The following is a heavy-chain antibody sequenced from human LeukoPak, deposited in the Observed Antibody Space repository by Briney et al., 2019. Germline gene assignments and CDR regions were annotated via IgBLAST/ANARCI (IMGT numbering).Heavy chain of an antibody. CDR1: GFTVSSNY. D-gene: IGHD3-3*01. V-gene: IGHV3-53*05. Sequence: GGSLRLSCAASGFTVSSNYMSWVRQAPGKGLEWVSVIYSGGSTYYADSVKGRFTISRDNSKNTLYLQMNSLRAEDTAVYYCARELAIFGVVTYAFDIWGQGTMVTVSS. CDR2: IYSGGST. J-gene: IGHJ3*02. CDR3: ARELAIFGVVTYAFDI.